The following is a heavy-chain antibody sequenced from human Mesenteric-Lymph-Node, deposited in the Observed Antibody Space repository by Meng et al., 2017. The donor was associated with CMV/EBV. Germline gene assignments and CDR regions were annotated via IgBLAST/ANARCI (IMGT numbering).Heavy chain of an antibody. V-gene: IGHV1-18*01. CDR1: GYTFNNYG. CDR3: AVTYCGDDCYFNDAFDI. J-gene: IGHJ3*02. Sequence: ASVKVSCKASGYTFNNYGVNWVRQAPGQGLEWVGWINAYNGNTNYAQNLQDRVTMTTDTSTNTASMELRSLRSDDTAMYYCAVTYCGDDCYFNDAFDIWGQGTMVTVSS. D-gene: IGHD2-21*01. CDR2: INAYNGNT.